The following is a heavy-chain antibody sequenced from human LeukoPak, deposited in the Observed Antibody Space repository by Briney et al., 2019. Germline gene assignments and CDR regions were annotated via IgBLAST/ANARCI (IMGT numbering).Heavy chain of an antibody. CDR2: IIPIFGTA. CDR3: ATADIVVVPAAMGHDYYYYGMDV. V-gene: IGHV1-69*13. J-gene: IGHJ6*02. CDR1: GGTFSSYA. Sequence: ASVKVSCKASGGTFSSYAISWVRQAPGQGLEWMGGIIPIFGTANYAQKFQGRVTITADESTSTACMELSSLRSEDTAVYYCATADIVVVPAAMGHDYYYYGMDVWGQGTTVTVSS. D-gene: IGHD2-2*01.